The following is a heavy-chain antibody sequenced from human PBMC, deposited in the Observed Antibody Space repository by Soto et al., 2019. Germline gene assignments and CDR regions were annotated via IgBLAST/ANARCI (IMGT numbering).Heavy chain of an antibody. D-gene: IGHD3-16*01. CDR2: INQDGSEK. V-gene: IGHV3-7*04. Sequence: EVHLVESGGGLVQPGGTLRLSCAASGVIFTSYWMDWVRQAPGKGLEWVAMINQDGSEKYYVDSVKGRVTISRDNAKNSLYLEMERLRADDTAVYYCVTDYDAKGWGAYWGQGPLVNAAS. CDR1: GVIFTSYW. J-gene: IGHJ4*02. CDR3: VTDYDAKGWGAY.